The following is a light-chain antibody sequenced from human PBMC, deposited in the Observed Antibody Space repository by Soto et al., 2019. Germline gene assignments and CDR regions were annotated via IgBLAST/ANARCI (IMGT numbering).Light chain of an antibody. CDR1: SSNIGSNT. V-gene: IGLV1-44*01. CDR2: SNN. Sequence: QSALTQPPSASGTPGQRGTISCSGSSSNIGSNTVNWYQQLPGTAPKLLIYSNNQRPSGVPDRFSGSKSGTSASLAISGLQSEDEADYYCAAWDDSLNGNDVFGTGNKVTVL. CDR3: AAWDDSLNGNDV. J-gene: IGLJ1*01.